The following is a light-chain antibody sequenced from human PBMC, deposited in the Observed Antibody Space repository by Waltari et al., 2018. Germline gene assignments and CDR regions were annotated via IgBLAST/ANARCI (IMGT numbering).Light chain of an antibody. V-gene: IGLV5-45*01. CDR3: MILHNNAVV. CDR1: SDTNAATYK. J-gene: IGLJ3*02. Sequence: QSVLTQPAPLPASPGPSASLPSPLRSDTNAATYKIYWYQQRPGSPPQFLVKYKSDSDKRQSSGVPSRFSGSKDTSANARILLISGLQSEDEADYYCMILHNNAVVFGGGTKLTVL. CDR2: YKSDSDK.